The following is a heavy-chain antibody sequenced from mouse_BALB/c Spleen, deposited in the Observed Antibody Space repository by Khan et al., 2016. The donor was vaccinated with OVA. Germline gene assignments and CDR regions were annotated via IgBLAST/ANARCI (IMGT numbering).Heavy chain of an antibody. CDR1: GDSITSGY. CDR2: MIYTGYT. J-gene: IGHJ3*01. Sequence: EVQLQESGPSLVKPSQTLSLTCSVTGDSITSGYWSWIRKFPGNKLEYMGYMIYTGYTDYNPSLKRRLAITRHTSKKQYELQLNSVTTEDTATEYCERSTYRYAVAYWGQGTLVTVSA. D-gene: IGHD2-14*01. V-gene: IGHV3-8*02. CDR3: ERSTYRYAVAY.